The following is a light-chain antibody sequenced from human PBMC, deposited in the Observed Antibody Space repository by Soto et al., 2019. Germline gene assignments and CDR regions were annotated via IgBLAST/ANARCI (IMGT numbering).Light chain of an antibody. CDR3: QQHANWPLT. CDR1: QSVGNN. CDR2: EAS. Sequence: EIVLTQSPATLSLSPGERATLSCRASQSVGNNLAWYQQKPGQAPGLLIYEASTRATGIPARFSGSGPGTDFTLTISSLEPEDFAVYYCQQHANWPLTFGGGTKVEIK. J-gene: IGKJ4*01. V-gene: IGKV3-11*01.